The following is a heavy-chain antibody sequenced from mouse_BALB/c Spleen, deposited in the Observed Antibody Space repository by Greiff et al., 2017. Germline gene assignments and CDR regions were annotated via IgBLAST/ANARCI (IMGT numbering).Heavy chain of an antibody. D-gene: IGHD1-2*01. Sequence: EVQLVESGPGLVKPSQSLSLTCTVTGYSITSDYAWNWIRQFPGNKLEWMGYISYSGSTSYNPSLKSRISITRDTSKNQFFLQLNSVTTEDTATYYCARGYEDGMDYWGQGTSVTVSS. CDR1: GYSITSDYA. J-gene: IGHJ4*01. CDR3: ARGYEDGMDY. CDR2: ISYSGST. V-gene: IGHV3-2*02.